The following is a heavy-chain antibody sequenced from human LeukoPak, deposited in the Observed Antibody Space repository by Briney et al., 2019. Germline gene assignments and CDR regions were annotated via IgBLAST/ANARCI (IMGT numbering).Heavy chain of an antibody. D-gene: IGHD3-9*01. CDR1: GFSFSKYG. Sequence: GGSLRLSCAASGFSFSKYGMHWVRQAPGKGLEWVAVISDDANNEEYADSLKGRFTLSRDNSKNTVYLRMNSLRAEDTAVYYCAKSGRATGYSSFDSWGQGTLVTVSS. V-gene: IGHV3-30*18. CDR2: ISDDANNE. J-gene: IGHJ4*02. CDR3: AKSGRATGYSSFDS.